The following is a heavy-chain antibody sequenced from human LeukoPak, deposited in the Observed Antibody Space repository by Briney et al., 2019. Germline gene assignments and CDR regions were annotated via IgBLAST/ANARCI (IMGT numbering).Heavy chain of an antibody. CDR1: GFTFRSSA. CDR2: ISGSGGRT. Sequence: GGSLRLSCAASGFTFRSSALSWVRQAPGKGLEWVSGISGSGGRTYYADSVKGRFTISRDNSNHMLYLQVNSLIAEDTAIYYCAKDDDWLRFEHWGRGTPVSVSS. CDR3: AKDDDWLRFEH. J-gene: IGHJ4*02. V-gene: IGHV3-23*01. D-gene: IGHD5-12*01.